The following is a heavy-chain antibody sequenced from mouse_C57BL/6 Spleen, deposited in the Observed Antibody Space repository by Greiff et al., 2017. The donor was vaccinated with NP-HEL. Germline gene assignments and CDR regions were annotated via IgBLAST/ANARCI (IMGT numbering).Heavy chain of an antibody. CDR1: GYTFTDYE. J-gene: IGHJ4*01. CDR3: TRLYDGYYDYAMDY. CDR2: IDTDTGGT. D-gene: IGHD2-3*01. V-gene: IGHV1-15*01. Sequence: VQLQQSGAELVRPGASVTLSCKASGYTFTDYEMHWVKQTPVHGLEWIGAIDTDTGGTAYNQKFKGKAILTADKSSSTAYRELRSLTAEDSAVDYCTRLYDGYYDYAMDYWGQGTSVTVSS.